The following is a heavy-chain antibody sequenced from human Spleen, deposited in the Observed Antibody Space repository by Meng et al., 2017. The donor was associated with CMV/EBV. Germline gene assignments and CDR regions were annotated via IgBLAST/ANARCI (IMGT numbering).Heavy chain of an antibody. CDR2: INPNSGGT. J-gene: IGHJ6*02. V-gene: IGHV1-2*02. CDR3: AKARAYCSSTSCYKAGMDV. D-gene: IGHD2-2*02. Sequence: ASVKVSCKASGYTFTGYYMHWVRQAPGQGLEWMGWINPNSGGTNYAQKFQGRVTMTRDTSISTAYMELSRLRSDDTAVYYCAKARAYCSSTSCYKAGMDVWGQGTTVTVSS. CDR1: GYTFTGYY.